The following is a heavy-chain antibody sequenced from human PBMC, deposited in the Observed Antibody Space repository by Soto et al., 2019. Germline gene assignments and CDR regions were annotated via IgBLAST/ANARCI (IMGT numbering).Heavy chain of an antibody. CDR1: GFTFSSYA. V-gene: IGHV3-23*01. Sequence: WGSLRLSCAASGFTFSSYAMSWVRQAPGKGLEWVSAISGSGGSTYYADSVKGQFTISRDNSKNTLYLQMNSLRAEDTAVYYCAKDLVDYDSSGSLDYSGQRTMVIVAS. CDR2: ISGSGGST. D-gene: IGHD3-22*01. CDR3: AKDLVDYDSSGSLDY. J-gene: IGHJ4*02.